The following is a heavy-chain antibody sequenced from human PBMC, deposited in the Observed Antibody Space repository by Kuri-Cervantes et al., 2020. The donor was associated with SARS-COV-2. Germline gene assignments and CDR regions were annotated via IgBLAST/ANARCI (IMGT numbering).Heavy chain of an antibody. V-gene: IGHV3-48*04. Sequence: GESLKISCAASGFTFSSYSMSWVRQAPGKGLEWLSYISTSGSTINYADSVKGRFTISRDNAKNSLYLQMNSLRAEDTAVYYCARVSKSSWYEDNWGQGTLVTVSS. CDR3: ARVSKSSWYEDN. CDR1: GFTFSSYS. J-gene: IGHJ4*02. CDR2: ISTSGSTI. D-gene: IGHD6-13*01.